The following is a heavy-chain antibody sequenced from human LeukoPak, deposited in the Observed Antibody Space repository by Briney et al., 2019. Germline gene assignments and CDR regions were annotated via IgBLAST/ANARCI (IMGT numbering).Heavy chain of an antibody. Sequence: ASVTVSCKASGYTFSDYAMHWVRQAPGQRFERMGWIDAGNGDTRYSQKFQGRVTITRDTSASTAYIELRSLRSEDTAMYYCARGSTSDWPLDHWGQETLVTISS. CDR3: ARGSTSDWPLDH. CDR2: IDAGNGDT. J-gene: IGHJ4*02. V-gene: IGHV1-3*01. CDR1: GYTFSDYA. D-gene: IGHD2-2*01.